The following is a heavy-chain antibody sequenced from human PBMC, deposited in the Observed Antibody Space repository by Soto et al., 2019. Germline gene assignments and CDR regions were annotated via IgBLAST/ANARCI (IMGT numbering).Heavy chain of an antibody. D-gene: IGHD3-3*01. CDR1: GFSLTTSGVG. CDR2: IYWDDDK. V-gene: IGHV2-5*02. Sequence: QITLNESGPTVVKPAETLTLTCTFSGFSLTTSGVGVGWIRQSPGKAPEWLALIYWDDDKRYSASLKSMLTITKDTSKNQVVLTMASVDPADTATYYCAHRILRTVFGLVTTTAIYFDSWGQGTPVVVSS. J-gene: IGHJ4*02. CDR3: AHRILRTVFGLVTTTAIYFDS.